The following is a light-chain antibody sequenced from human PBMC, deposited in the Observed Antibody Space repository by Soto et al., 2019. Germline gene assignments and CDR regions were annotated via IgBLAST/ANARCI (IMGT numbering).Light chain of an antibody. V-gene: IGLV2-14*01. Sequence: QSALTQPASVSGSPGQSITISCTGTSSDVGAYNYVSWFQQHPDRAPKLIVYEVSNWPSGISNRFSASKSGSTASLTISGLQAEDEADYYCSSYTTFSSYVFGTGTKVTVL. CDR2: EVS. J-gene: IGLJ1*01. CDR3: SSYTTFSSYV. CDR1: SSDVGAYNY.